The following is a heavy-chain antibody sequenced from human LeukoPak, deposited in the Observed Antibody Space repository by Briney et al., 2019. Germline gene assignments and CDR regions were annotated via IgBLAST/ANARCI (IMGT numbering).Heavy chain of an antibody. Sequence: PGGSLRLSCAASGFTFSDYYMSWIRQAPGRGLEWVSYISSSGGTIYYADSVKGRFTISRDNAKNSLNLQMNSLRAEDTAVYYCAKGGSNVLLWFGEWNIDDWGQGTLVTVSS. CDR2: ISSSGGTI. J-gene: IGHJ4*02. CDR1: GFTFSDYY. D-gene: IGHD3-10*01. CDR3: AKGGSNVLLWFGEWNIDD. V-gene: IGHV3-11*04.